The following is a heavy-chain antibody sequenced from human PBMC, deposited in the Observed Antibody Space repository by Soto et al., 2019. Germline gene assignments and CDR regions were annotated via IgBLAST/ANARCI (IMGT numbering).Heavy chain of an antibody. V-gene: IGHV4-59*01. CDR1: GGSISTYY. CDR3: ARDDREPTNSPAPDH. CDR2: IYYSGSA. D-gene: IGHD1-26*01. J-gene: IGHJ4*02. Sequence: LSLTCTVSGGSISTYYWNWIRQPPGKGLESIGYIYYSGSANYSPSLKSRVTISVDTSKNEFSLKLSSVTAADTAIYYCARDDREPTNSPAPDHWRQGTLVTVSS.